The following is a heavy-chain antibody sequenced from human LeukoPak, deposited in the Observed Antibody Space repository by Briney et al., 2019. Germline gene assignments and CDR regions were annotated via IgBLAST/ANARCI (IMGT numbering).Heavy chain of an antibody. J-gene: IGHJ4*02. CDR2: ISSSSSYI. CDR1: GFTFSSYS. CDR3: ARVPSRTKGIAAGNDY. Sequence: GGSLRLSRAASGFTFSSYSMNWVRQAPGKGLEWVSSISSSSSYIYYADSVKGRFTISRDNAKNSLYLQMNSLRAEDTAVYYCARVPSRTKGIAAGNDYWGQGTLVTVSS. V-gene: IGHV3-21*01. D-gene: IGHD6-13*01.